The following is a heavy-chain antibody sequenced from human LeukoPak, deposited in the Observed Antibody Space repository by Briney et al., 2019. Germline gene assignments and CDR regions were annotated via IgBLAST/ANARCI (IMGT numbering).Heavy chain of an antibody. Sequence: SVKVSCKASGYTFTSYYIHWVRQAPGQGLEWMGILNASGGSTSYELKFQGRVTMTSDASTSTLYMELSSLRSEDTAVYYCARISDGDPEGAFDIWGQGTMVTASS. CDR3: ARISDGDPEGAFDI. D-gene: IGHD4-17*01. CDR2: LNASGGST. CDR1: GYTFTSYY. V-gene: IGHV1-46*01. J-gene: IGHJ3*02.